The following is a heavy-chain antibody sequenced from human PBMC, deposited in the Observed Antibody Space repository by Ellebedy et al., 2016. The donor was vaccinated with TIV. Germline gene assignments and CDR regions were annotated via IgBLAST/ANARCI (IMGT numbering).Heavy chain of an antibody. CDR2: MNPNSGNT. V-gene: IGHV1-8*02. CDR3: ARGQRQWLVRVDY. CDR1: GYTFTSYG. J-gene: IGHJ4*02. Sequence: ASVKVSCKASGYTFTSYGISWVRQAPGQGLEWMGWMNPNSGNTGYAQKFQGRVTMTRNTSISTAYMELSSLRSEDTAVYYCARGQRQWLVRVDYWGQGTLVTVSS. D-gene: IGHD6-19*01.